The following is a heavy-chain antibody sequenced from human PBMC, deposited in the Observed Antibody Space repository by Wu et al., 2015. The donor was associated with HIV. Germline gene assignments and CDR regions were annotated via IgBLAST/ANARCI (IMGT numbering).Heavy chain of an antibody. CDR2: INPNSSGT. Sequence: QVQLVQSGAEVKKSGASVKVSCKASGYTFTGYYIHWVRQAPGQGLEWMGWINPNSSGTNYAQKFQGRVTMTRDTSISTAYMELSRLRSDDTAVYYCARGAIHYYELDYWGQGTLVTVSS. J-gene: IGHJ4*02. V-gene: IGHV1-2*02. CDR3: ARGAIHYYELDY. D-gene: IGHD3-22*01. CDR1: GYTFTGYY.